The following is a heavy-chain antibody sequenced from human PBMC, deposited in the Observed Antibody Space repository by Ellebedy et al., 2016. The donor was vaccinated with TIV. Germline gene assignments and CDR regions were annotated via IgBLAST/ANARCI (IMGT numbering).Heavy chain of an antibody. J-gene: IGHJ3*02. V-gene: IGHV3-23*01. CDR1: GLTSSNHI. Sequence: PGGSLRLSCAASGLTSSNHILAWVRQAPEKGLEWVSTISLIDVSIYYAESVKGRFTISTDSSKTSIYLQMSSLTVEDTALYYGAREGYTSGWCGAFDIWGQGTTVVVSA. CDR2: ISLIDVSI. D-gene: IGHD6-19*01. CDR3: AREGYTSGWCGAFDI.